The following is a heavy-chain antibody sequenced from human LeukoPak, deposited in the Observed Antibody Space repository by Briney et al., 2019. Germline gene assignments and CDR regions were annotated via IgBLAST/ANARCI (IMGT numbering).Heavy chain of an antibody. CDR3: ASFLTGAAPGWWFDP. D-gene: IGHD7-27*01. Sequence: PGGSLRLSCAASGFTFSSYAMHWVRQAPGKGLEWVAVISYDGSNKYYADSVKGRFTISRDNSKNTLYLQMNSLRAEDTAVYYCASFLTGAAPGWWFDPWGQGTLVTVSS. J-gene: IGHJ5*02. CDR1: GFTFSSYA. V-gene: IGHV3-30-3*01. CDR2: ISYDGSNK.